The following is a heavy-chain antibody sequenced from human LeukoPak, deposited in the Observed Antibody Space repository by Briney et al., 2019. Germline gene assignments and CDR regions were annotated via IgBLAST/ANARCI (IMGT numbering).Heavy chain of an antibody. Sequence: SETLSLTCTVSGVSFSSYYWTWIRQPAGKGLEWIGRIYSSGNTNYNPSLESRVTMSIDTSKKQISLKLTSVTAADTAVYYCARVRKYGWREEDYWGQGTLVTVSS. J-gene: IGHJ4*02. D-gene: IGHD5-24*01. CDR2: IYSSGNT. V-gene: IGHV4-4*07. CDR1: GVSFSSYY. CDR3: ARVRKYGWREEDY.